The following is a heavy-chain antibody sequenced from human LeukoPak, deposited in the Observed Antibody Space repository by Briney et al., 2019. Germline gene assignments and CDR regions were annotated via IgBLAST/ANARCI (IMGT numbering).Heavy chain of an antibody. CDR3: ARGGTSGYHLAQ. Sequence: GGSLRLSCAASGFTFRSYAMSWVRQAPGRGLEWVSVIYSSGNTYSADSVKGRFTISRDNSKNTLYLQMNSLRAEDTAVYYCARGGTSGYHLAQWGQGTLVTVSS. CDR2: IYSSGNT. D-gene: IGHD3-22*01. V-gene: IGHV3-23*05. J-gene: IGHJ4*02. CDR1: GFTFRSYA.